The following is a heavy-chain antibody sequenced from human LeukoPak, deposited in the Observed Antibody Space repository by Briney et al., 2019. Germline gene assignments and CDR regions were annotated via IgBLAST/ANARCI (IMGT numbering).Heavy chain of an antibody. V-gene: IGHV1-8*01. CDR1: GYTFTSYD. J-gene: IGHJ4*02. CDR2: MNPDSGNT. Sequence: ASVKVSCKASGYTFTSYDINWVRQATGRGLEWMGWMNPDSGNTGYAQKFQGRVTMTRNTSISTAYMELSSLRSEDTAVYYCAKRGYSYGGFDFWGQGTLVTVSS. CDR3: AKRGYSYGGFDF. D-gene: IGHD5-18*01.